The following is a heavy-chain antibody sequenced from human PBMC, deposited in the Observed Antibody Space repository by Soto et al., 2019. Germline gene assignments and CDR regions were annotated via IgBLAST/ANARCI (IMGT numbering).Heavy chain of an antibody. CDR1: GGSFSGYY. Sequence: SETLSLTCAVYGGSFSGYYWSWIRQPPGKGLEWIGEINHSGSTNYNPSLKSRVTISVDTSKNQFSLKLSSVTAADTAVYYCARGPLSGYDILTGYYRAFWGQGTTVT. CDR2: INHSGST. V-gene: IGHV4-34*01. D-gene: IGHD3-9*01. CDR3: ARGPLSGYDILTGYYRAF. J-gene: IGHJ6*02.